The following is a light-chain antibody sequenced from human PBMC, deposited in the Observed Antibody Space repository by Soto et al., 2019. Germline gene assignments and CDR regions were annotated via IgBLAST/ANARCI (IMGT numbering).Light chain of an antibody. CDR2: GAS. CDR3: QPYNNWPLT. Sequence: EMVMTQSPATLSVSPGERATLSCRASQSVSSNLAWYQQKPGQAPRLLIYGASTRATGVPTRFSGSRSGAEFTLTINSLQSEDFAVYYCQPYNNWPLTFGGGTKVEIK. V-gene: IGKV3-15*01. J-gene: IGKJ4*01. CDR1: QSVSSN.